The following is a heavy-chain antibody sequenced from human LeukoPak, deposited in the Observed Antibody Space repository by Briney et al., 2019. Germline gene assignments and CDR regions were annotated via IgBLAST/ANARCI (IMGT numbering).Heavy chain of an antibody. D-gene: IGHD5-18*01. CDR2: IKEDGSEK. Sequence: GGSLRLSCSASGFTFSTYWMSWVRQAPGKGLEWVANIKEDGSEKNYADSVKGRFTISRDNAKNSLYPQMNSLRAEDTAVYYCARGYTCGYWGQGTLVIVSS. CDR1: GFTFSTYW. J-gene: IGHJ4*02. CDR3: ARGYTCGY. V-gene: IGHV3-7*04.